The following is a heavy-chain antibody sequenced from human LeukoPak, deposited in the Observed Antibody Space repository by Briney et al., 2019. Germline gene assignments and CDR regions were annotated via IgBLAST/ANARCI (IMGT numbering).Heavy chain of an antibody. D-gene: IGHD3-3*01. V-gene: IGHV4-59*12. CDR3: ARGSYDFWSGYYQYYFDY. CDR2: IYYSGST. Sequence: SETLSLTCTVSGASISSYYWSWIRQPPGKGLEWIGYIYYSGSTNYNPSLKSRVTISVDTSKNQFSLKLSSVTAADTAVYYCARGSYDFWSGYYQYYFDYWGQGTLVTVSS. CDR1: GASISSYY. J-gene: IGHJ4*02.